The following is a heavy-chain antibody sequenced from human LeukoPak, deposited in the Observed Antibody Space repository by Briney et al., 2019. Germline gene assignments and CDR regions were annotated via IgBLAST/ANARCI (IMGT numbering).Heavy chain of an antibody. V-gene: IGHV4-59*12. Sequence: PSETLSLTCTVSGGSISSYYWSWIRQPPGMGLEWIGYIYYSGSTNYNPSLKSRVTISVDTSKNQFSLKLRFVTAADTAVYYCARVRCSGGSCPYYYYYYYMDVWGKGTTVTVSS. CDR3: ARVRCSGGSCPYYYYYYYMDV. CDR1: GGSISSYY. CDR2: IYYSGST. J-gene: IGHJ6*03. D-gene: IGHD2-15*01.